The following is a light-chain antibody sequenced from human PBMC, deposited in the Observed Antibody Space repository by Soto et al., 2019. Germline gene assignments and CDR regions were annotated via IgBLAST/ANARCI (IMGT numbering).Light chain of an antibody. CDR1: SSNIGNNY. CDR3: ATLDDGLSAAWV. V-gene: IGLV1-51*01. Sequence: QSVLTQPPSVSAAPGQKVTISCSGSSSNIGNNYVSWYQQFPGTAPKLLIYDNSERPSGIPDRFSASKSGTSATLAITGLQTGDEAEYYCATLDDGLSAAWVFDGGTKLTVL. J-gene: IGLJ3*02. CDR2: DNS.